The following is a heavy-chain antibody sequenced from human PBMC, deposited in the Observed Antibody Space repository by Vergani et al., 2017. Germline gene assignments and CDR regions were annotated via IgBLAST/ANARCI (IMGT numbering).Heavy chain of an antibody. CDR2: IYTSGST. D-gene: IGHD1-26*01. CDR3: ARVMVGATTVWFDP. V-gene: IGHV4-61*02. Sequence: QVQLQESGPGLVKPSQTLSLTCTVSGGSISSGSYYWSWIRQPAGKGLEWIGRIYTSGSTNYNPSLKSRVTISVDTSKNQFYLKLSSVTAADTAVYYCARVMVGATTVWFDPWGQGTLVTVSS. CDR1: GGSISSGSYY. J-gene: IGHJ5*02.